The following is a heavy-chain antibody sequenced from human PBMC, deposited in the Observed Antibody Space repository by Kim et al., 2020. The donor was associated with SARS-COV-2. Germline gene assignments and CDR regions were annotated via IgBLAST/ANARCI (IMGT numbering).Heavy chain of an antibody. CDR3: ARGDIYVLSNYFDS. J-gene: IGHJ4*02. Sequence: SETLSLTCTVSGVSMSSYYWSWIRQPPGKGLEWVGYIYDSGSINYNPSLKSRVTISVDTSKNQFSLKLSSVTAADTAVYYCARGDIYVLSNYFDSWGQGTLVTVSS. D-gene: IGHD3-10*02. CDR2: IYDSGSI. CDR1: GVSMSSYY. V-gene: IGHV4-59*01.